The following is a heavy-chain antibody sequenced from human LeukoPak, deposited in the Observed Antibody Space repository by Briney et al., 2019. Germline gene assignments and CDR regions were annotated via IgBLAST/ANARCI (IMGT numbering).Heavy chain of an antibody. V-gene: IGHV3-7*01. Sequence: GGSLRLSCAASGFTFSSYWMSWVRQAPGKGLEWVANIKQDGSEKYYVDSVKGRFTISRDNAKNSLYLQMNSLRAEDTAVYYCASHNSRERRGPTAWDYWGQGTLVTVSS. D-gene: IGHD1-1*01. J-gene: IGHJ4*02. CDR2: IKQDGSEK. CDR3: ASHNSRERRGPTAWDY. CDR1: GFTFSSYW.